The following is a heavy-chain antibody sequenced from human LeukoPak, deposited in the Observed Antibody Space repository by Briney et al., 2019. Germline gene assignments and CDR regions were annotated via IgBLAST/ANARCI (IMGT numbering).Heavy chain of an antibody. CDR1: GYTFTSYA. CDR2: INTNTGNP. V-gene: IGHV7-4-1*02. J-gene: IGHJ6*02. Sequence: GASVKVSCKASGYTFTSYAMNWVRQAPGQGLEWMGWINTNTGNPTYAQGFTGRFVFSLDTSVSTAYLQISSLKAEDTAVYYCASHPYYYDSSGLLYYYGMDVWGQGTTVTVSS. CDR3: ASHPYYYDSSGLLYYYGMDV. D-gene: IGHD3-22*01.